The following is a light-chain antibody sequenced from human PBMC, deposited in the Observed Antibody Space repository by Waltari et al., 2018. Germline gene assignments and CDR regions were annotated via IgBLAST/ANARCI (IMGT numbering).Light chain of an antibody. CDR2: GAT. Sequence: VLTQSPGSLSLSPGESATLSCRASQSLTKRYLAWYQQKLGLAPRLLIYGATSRAAGTPDMFGGSASGMDFTVTIRRLGPEDCAVYYCQQDASSILWTFGQGTKLEIK. J-gene: IGKJ2*02. CDR3: QQDASSILWT. V-gene: IGKV3-20*01. CDR1: QSLTKRY.